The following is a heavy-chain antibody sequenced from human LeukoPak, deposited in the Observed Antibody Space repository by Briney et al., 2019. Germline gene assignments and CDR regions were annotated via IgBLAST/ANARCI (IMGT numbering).Heavy chain of an antibody. CDR1: GFTFSNAW. V-gene: IGHV3-33*08. Sequence: GGSLRLSCAASGFTFSNAWISWVRQAPGKGLEWVAVIWYDGSHTYYAESVKGRFTISRDDSKSTLYLQMNSLRAEDTAIYYCARDPQHSMDVWGQGTTVTVSS. D-gene: IGHD5-18*01. CDR3: ARDPQHSMDV. J-gene: IGHJ6*02. CDR2: IWYDGSHT.